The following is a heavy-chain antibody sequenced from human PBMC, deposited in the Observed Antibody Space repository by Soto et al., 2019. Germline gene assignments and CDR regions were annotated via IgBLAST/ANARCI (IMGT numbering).Heavy chain of an antibody. Sequence: QVQLQESGPGLVKPSQTLSLTCTVSGGSISSGGYYWSWIRQHPGKGLEWIGYIYYSGSTYYNPSLKSRVPIPVDTSKNQFSLKLSSVTAADTAVYYCARGGIAAAAPPDFWGQGTLVTVSS. CDR1: GGSISSGGYY. J-gene: IGHJ4*02. CDR3: ARGGIAAAAPPDF. V-gene: IGHV4-31*03. D-gene: IGHD6-13*01. CDR2: IYYSGST.